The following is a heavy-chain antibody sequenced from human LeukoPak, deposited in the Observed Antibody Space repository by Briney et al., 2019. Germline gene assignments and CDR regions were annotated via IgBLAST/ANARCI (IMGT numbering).Heavy chain of an antibody. D-gene: IGHD2-8*01. J-gene: IGHJ4*02. CDR1: GYTFTGYH. Sequence: ASAKVSCKASGYTFTGYHMHWVRQAPGQGPEWMGWINPNSGGTNYAQKFQGRVTMTRDTSISTAYMELSRPRSDDTAVYYCARDLPVPMVYATRPTDDYWGQGTLVTVSS. CDR2: INPNSGGT. V-gene: IGHV1-2*02. CDR3: ARDLPVPMVYATRPTDDY.